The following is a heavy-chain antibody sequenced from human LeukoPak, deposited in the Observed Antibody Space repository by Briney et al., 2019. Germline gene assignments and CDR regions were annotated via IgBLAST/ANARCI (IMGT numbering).Heavy chain of an antibody. CDR3: ARERTQYYYASSGYRDY. CDR2: IYYSGST. J-gene: IGHJ4*02. V-gene: IGHV4-30-4*01. D-gene: IGHD3-22*01. Sequence: SETLSLTCTVSGGSISSGDYYWSWIRQPPGKGLEWIGYIYYSGSTYHNPSLKSRVTISVDTSKNQFSLKLSSVTAADTAVYYCARERTQYYYASSGYRDYWGQGTLVTVSS. CDR1: GGSISSGDYY.